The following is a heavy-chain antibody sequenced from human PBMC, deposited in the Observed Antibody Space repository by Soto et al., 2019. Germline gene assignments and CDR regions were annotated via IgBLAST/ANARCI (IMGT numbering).Heavy chain of an antibody. J-gene: IGHJ4*02. D-gene: IGHD1-26*01. CDR1: GYSFSSYW. CDR2: VHPGDSDT. Sequence: GEDLKIPCNGSGYSFSSYWIGWVRQTPGKGMEWVGIVHPGDSDTRYSPSFQGQVIISADKSISTAYLQWSSLKASDTAIYYCARSGSYSDSWGQGTLVTVSS. CDR3: ARSGSYSDS. V-gene: IGHV5-51*01.